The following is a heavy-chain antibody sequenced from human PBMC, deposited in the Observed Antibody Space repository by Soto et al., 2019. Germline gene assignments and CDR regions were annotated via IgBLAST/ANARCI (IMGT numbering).Heavy chain of an antibody. CDR3: TAILPAAPTFAY. J-gene: IGHJ4*02. CDR1: GFTFSDAW. D-gene: IGHD2-2*01. V-gene: IGHV3-15*01. Sequence: GGSLRLSCAASGFTFSDAWMSWVRQAPGKGLEWVGLIKTKSADETTDYAAPVKGRLTISRDDSKNTLYLQMNSLKTEDTAAYYCTAILPAAPTFAYWGQGNMVTVSS. CDR2: IKTKSADETT.